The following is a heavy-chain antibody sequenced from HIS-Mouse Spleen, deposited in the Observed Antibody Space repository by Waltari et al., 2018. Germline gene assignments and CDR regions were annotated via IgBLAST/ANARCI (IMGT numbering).Heavy chain of an antibody. CDR3: AGYNWNYGTDY. V-gene: IGHV4-34*01. J-gene: IGHJ4*02. Sequence: QVQLQQWGAGLLKPSETLSLTCAVYGWSFSGYYWSWIRQPPGKGLEWIGEINNSGSTNYNPSLKSRVTISVDTSKNQFSLKLSSVTAADTAVYYCAGYNWNYGTDYWGQGTLVTVSS. CDR2: INNSGST. D-gene: IGHD1-7*01. CDR1: GWSFSGYY.